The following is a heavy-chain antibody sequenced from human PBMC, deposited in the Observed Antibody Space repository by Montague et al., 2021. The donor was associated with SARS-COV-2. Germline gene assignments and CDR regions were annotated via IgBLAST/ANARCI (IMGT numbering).Heavy chain of an antibody. Sequence: SLSLSLSASGFTFSSYAMHWVRQAPGKGLEWVAVISYDGSNKYYADSVKGRFTISRDNSKNTLYLQMNSLRAEDTAVYYCARDLTYYYGMDVWGQGTTVTVSS. J-gene: IGHJ6*02. CDR2: ISYDGSNK. CDR1: GFTFSSYA. V-gene: IGHV3-30*04. CDR3: ARDLTYYYGMDV.